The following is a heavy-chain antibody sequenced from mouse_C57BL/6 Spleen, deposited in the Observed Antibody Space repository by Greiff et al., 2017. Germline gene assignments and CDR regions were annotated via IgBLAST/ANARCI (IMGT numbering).Heavy chain of an antibody. J-gene: IGHJ4*01. CDR2: ISDGGSYT. D-gene: IGHD1-1*01. CDR3: ARDYYDGRRRAMDY. CDR1: GFTFSSYA. Sequence: EVKLVESGGGLVKPGGSLKLSCAASGFTFSSYAMSWVRQTPEKRLEWVATISDGGSYTYYPDNVKGRFTITRDNAKNNLYLQMSHLKSEDTAMYYCARDYYDGRRRAMDYWGQGTSVTVSS. V-gene: IGHV5-4*01.